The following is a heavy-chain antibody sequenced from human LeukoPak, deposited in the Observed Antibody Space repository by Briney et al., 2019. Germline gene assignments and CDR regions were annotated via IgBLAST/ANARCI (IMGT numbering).Heavy chain of an antibody. CDR1: GYTFTSYD. Sequence: GASVKVSCKASGYTFTSYDINWVRQATGQGLEWMGWMNPNSGNTGYAQKFQGRVTITRNTSISTAYMELSSLRSEGTAVYYCARGLYGGYVGYYFDYWGQGTLVTASS. J-gene: IGHJ4*02. CDR2: MNPNSGNT. CDR3: ARGLYGGYVGYYFDY. D-gene: IGHD5-12*01. V-gene: IGHV1-8*03.